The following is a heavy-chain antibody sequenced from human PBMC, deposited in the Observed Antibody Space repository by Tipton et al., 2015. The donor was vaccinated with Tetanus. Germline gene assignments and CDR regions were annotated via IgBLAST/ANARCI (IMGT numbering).Heavy chain of an antibody. V-gene: IGHV5-51*01. J-gene: IGHJ4*02. Sequence: QLVQSGGEVKKPGESLKISCKGSGYIFNNYWIGWVRQKPGKGLEWMGIIYPGDSDTRYSPSFQGQVTISVAKSINIAYLQWSSLKAADTSMFYCARAHCTDGVCNFDFWGQGALVTVAS. CDR1: GYIFNNYW. CDR2: IYPGDSDT. CDR3: ARAHCTDGVCNFDF. D-gene: IGHD2-8*01.